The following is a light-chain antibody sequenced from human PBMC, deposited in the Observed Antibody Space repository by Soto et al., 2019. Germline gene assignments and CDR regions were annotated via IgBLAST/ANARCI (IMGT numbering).Light chain of an antibody. CDR3: SSHASSRTLV. Sequence: QSVPTQPASLSGSPGQSITISCTGTRGHVGGYNYVSWYQHLPGKAPKLIIYYVSNRPSGVSDRFSGSKSGNTASLTISGLQAEDEADYYCSSHASSRTLVFGLGTKVTVL. J-gene: IGLJ1*01. CDR1: RGHVGGYNY. CDR2: YVS. V-gene: IGLV2-14*01.